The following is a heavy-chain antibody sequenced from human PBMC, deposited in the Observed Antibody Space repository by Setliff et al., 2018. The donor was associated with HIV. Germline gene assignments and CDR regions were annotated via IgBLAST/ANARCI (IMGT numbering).Heavy chain of an antibody. CDR3: AKNLYRSGWSPLDY. D-gene: IGHD6-13*01. J-gene: IGHJ4*02. CDR1: GFTFSYYG. Sequence: GGSLRLSCAASGFTFSYYGMHWVRQAPGKGLEWVTSIRYGGSYKYYADSVRGRFTISRDNSKNTLYLQMNSLRAEDTAVYYRAKNLYRSGWSPLDYWGQGTLVTVSS. CDR2: IRYGGSYK. V-gene: IGHV3-30*02.